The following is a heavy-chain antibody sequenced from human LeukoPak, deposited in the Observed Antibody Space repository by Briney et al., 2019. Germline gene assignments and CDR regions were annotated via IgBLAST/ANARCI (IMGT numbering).Heavy chain of an antibody. D-gene: IGHD2-21*02. CDR2: VRYDGRNE. CDR1: RFVFSDSG. J-gene: IGHJ1*01. V-gene: IGHV3-30*02. CDR3: ARECGGGYHSEGPKH. Sequence: GGSLRLSCAASRFVFSDSGMHWVRQAPGKGLEWVAFVRYDGRNEYYADSMKGRFTISRDNSKNTLYLQMNNLRAADTAVYSCARECGGGYHSEGPKHWGLGTLVTVAS.